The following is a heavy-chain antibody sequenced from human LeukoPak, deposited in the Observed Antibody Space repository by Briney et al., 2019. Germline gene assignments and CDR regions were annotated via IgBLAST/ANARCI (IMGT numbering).Heavy chain of an antibody. D-gene: IGHD6-19*01. CDR1: GFTFSRNA. CDR3: AKVGGIVLAVYYYMDV. V-gene: IGHV3-30*02. J-gene: IGHJ6*03. Sequence: PGGSLRLSCAASGFTFSRNAIHWVRQAPGKGLEWVAFIRFDGSNTHYGDSVKGRFTISRDNSKNTLYLQMNSLRVEDTAVYYCAKVGGIVLAVYYYMDVWGKGTTVTVS. CDR2: IRFDGSNT.